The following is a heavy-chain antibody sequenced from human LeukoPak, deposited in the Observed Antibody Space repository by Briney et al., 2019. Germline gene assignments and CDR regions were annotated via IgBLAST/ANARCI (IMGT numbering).Heavy chain of an antibody. J-gene: IGHJ4*02. V-gene: IGHV1-2*02. Sequence: GASVKVSCKASGYTFTGYYMHWVRQAPGQGLEWMGWINPNSGGTNYAQNFQGRVTMTRDTSISTAYMELSRLRSDDTAVYYCARDASVVVVPAAISFIDYWGQGTLVTVSS. CDR3: ARDASVVVVPAAISFIDY. CDR2: INPNSGGT. CDR1: GYTFTGYY. D-gene: IGHD2-2*01.